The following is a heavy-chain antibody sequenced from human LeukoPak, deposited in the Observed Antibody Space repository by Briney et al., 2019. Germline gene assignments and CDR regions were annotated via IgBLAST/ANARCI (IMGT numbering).Heavy chain of an antibody. CDR3: ASSRYDSSGYYGIIGY. Sequence: GGSLRLSCAASGFTFSSYSMNWVRQAPGKGLEWVSSISRSSNYKYYADSVKGRFTISRDNAKNSLYLQMNSLRAEDTALYYCASSRYDSSGYYGIIGYWGQGTLVTVSS. V-gene: IGHV3-21*01. CDR2: ISRSSNYK. CDR1: GFTFSSYS. D-gene: IGHD3-22*01. J-gene: IGHJ4*02.